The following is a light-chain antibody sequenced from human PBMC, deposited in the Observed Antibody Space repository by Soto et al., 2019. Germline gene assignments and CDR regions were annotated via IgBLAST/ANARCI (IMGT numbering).Light chain of an antibody. Sequence: QSALTQPASVSGSPGQSITISCTGTSSDVGSYNLVSWYQRHPGKAPKLMIYEGSKRPSGVSNRFSGSKSGNTASLTISGLQAEDEADYYCCSYAGSSIHVVFGGGTKLTVL. CDR2: EGS. J-gene: IGLJ2*01. CDR3: CSYAGSSIHVV. CDR1: SSDVGSYNL. V-gene: IGLV2-23*01.